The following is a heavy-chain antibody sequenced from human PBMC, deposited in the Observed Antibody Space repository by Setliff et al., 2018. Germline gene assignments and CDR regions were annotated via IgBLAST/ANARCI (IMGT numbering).Heavy chain of an antibody. V-gene: IGHV1-18*01. Sequence: ASVKVSCKASGYRFSTYGISWVRQAPGQGLEWMAWVSDNNGNTNYAKSFQGRVTMNTDTSTSTAYMELGSLTSDDTAVYYCSRLVRYCTTTTCQRASGDDYWGQGTLVTVSS. CDR1: GYRFSTYG. CDR3: SRLVRYCTTTTCQRASGDDY. D-gene: IGHD2-8*01. CDR2: VSDNNGNT. J-gene: IGHJ4*02.